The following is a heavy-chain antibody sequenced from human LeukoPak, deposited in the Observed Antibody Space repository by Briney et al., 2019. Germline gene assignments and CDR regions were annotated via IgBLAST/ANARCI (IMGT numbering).Heavy chain of an antibody. CDR2: ISAIGGST. Sequence: GGSLRLSCAASGFTFTNYGMSWVRQAPGKGLEWVSAISAIGGSTYYTDSVKGRFTISRDDSKVTVYLQMNGLRVEDTAVYYCAKDRTSSWYDKYFQHWGQGTQVTVSS. D-gene: IGHD6-13*01. V-gene: IGHV3-23*01. J-gene: IGHJ1*01. CDR3: AKDRTSSWYDKYFQH. CDR1: GFTFTNYG.